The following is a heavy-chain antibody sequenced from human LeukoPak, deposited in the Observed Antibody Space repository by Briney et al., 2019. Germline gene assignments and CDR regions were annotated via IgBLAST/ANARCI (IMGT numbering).Heavy chain of an antibody. J-gene: IGHJ4*02. V-gene: IGHV3-7*01. D-gene: IGHD6-13*01. CDR1: GFTFRSYW. CDR2: IQQDGREK. CDR3: ARDLPPLAAAGPFDY. Sequence: PGGSLRLSCAAPGFTFRSYWMSWVRQAPGKGLEWVANIQQDGREKYYVDSVEGRFTISRDNAKNSLYLQMNSLRAEDTAVYYCARDLPPLAAAGPFDYWGQGILVTVSS.